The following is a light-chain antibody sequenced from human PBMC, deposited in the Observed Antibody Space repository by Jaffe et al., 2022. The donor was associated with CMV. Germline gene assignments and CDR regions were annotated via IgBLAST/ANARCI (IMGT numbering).Light chain of an antibody. CDR2: YDN. Sequence: SYVLTQSPPVSVAPGETARIACGGENIAIKSVHWYRQKPGQAPVLVIYYDNDRPSGISDRFSGSSSGDTATLTISRVEAGDEADFYCQVWDSISDHPVFGGGTKLTVL. J-gene: IGLJ2*01. V-gene: IGLV3-21*04. CDR1: NIAIKS. CDR3: QVWDSISDHPV.